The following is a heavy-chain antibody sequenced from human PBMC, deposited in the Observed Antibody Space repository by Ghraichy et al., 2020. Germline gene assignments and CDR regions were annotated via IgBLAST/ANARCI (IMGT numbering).Heavy chain of an antibody. CDR2: ISSSSSYI. V-gene: IGHV3-21*01. CDR1: GFTFSSYS. Sequence: GGSLRLSCAASGFTFSSYSMNWVRQAPGKGLEWVSSISSSSSYIYYADSVKGRFIISRDNAKNSLYLQMNSLRAEDTAVYYCAREGGGLYSSSWDDAFDIWGQGTMVTVSS. J-gene: IGHJ3*02. D-gene: IGHD6-13*01. CDR3: AREGGGLYSSSWDDAFDI.